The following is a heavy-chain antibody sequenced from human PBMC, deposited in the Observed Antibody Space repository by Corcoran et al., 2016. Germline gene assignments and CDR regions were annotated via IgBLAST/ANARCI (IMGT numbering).Heavy chain of an antibody. J-gene: IGHJ6*02. V-gene: IGHV4-39*07. D-gene: IGHD2-15*01. CDR1: GGSISSSSYY. Sequence: QLQLQESGPGLVKPSETLSLTCTVSGGSISSSSYYWGWIRQPPGKGLEWIGSIYYSGSTYYNPSLKSRVTISVDTSKNQFSLKLSSVTAADTAVYYCARVLGSGRGGGMDVWGQGTTVTVSS. CDR3: ARVLGSGRGGGMDV. CDR2: IYYSGST.